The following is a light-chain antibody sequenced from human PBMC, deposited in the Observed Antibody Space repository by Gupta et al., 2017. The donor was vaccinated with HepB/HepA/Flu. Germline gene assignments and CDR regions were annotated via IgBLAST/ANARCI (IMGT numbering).Light chain of an antibody. J-gene: IGKJ4*01. V-gene: IGKV3-15*01. CDR3: QHYIKWPLT. CDR1: QSVSTY. Sequence: EIVMTQSPATLSVSPGERATLSCRASQSVSTYLAWIQQKPGQAPRLLIYGASTRATGIPDRISGSGSGTEFTLTISSLQSEDFAVYSCQHYIKWPLTFGRGPKVAIK. CDR2: GAS.